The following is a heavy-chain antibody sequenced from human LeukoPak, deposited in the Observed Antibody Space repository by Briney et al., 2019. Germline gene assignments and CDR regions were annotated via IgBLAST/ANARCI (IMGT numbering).Heavy chain of an antibody. V-gene: IGHV4-59*08. D-gene: IGHD5-18*01. CDR1: GGSISSYY. Sequence: SETLSLTCTLSGGSISSYYWSWIRQPPGKGLEWIGYIYYSGSTNYNPSLKSRVTISVDTSKNQFSLKLSSVTAADTAVYYCARLEGGKRGYSYVDRWGQGILVTVST. CDR3: ARLEGGKRGYSYVDR. J-gene: IGHJ5*02. CDR2: IYYSGST.